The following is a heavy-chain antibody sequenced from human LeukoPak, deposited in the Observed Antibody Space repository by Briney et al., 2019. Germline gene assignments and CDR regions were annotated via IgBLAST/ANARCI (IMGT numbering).Heavy chain of an antibody. Sequence: GGSLRLSCAASGFTFSSYGMHWVRQAPGKGLEWVAFIRYDGSNKYYADSVKGRFTISRDNSKNTLYLQMNSLRAEDTAVYYCEVTQDIVVVPADTTDYWGQGTLVTVSS. V-gene: IGHV3-30*02. D-gene: IGHD2-2*01. CDR2: IRYDGSNK. CDR3: EVTQDIVVVPADTTDY. CDR1: GFTFSSYG. J-gene: IGHJ4*02.